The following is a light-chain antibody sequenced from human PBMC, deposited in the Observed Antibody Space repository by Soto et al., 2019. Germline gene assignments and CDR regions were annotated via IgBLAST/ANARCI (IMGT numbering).Light chain of an antibody. CDR3: QQRSSWPST. CDR2: DAF. CDR1: QSVSPY. V-gene: IGKV3-11*01. Sequence: EIVLTQSPVTLSLSPGERATLSCRASQSVSPYLAWYQQKPGQAPRLLIYDAFKRATGIPARFSGSGSGTDFTLTISSLEPEDFAVYYCQQRSSWPSTFGGGTKVEIK. J-gene: IGKJ4*01.